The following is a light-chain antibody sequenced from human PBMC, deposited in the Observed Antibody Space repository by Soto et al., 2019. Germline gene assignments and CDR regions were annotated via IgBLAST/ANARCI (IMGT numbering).Light chain of an antibody. V-gene: IGKV3-15*01. Sequence: EIVMTQSPGTLSVSPGERATLSCRASQSVSSNLAWYQQKPGQAPRLLIYGASTRATGVPARFSGSRSGTEFTLTINGLQSEDFAVYYCQRYNNWPLNFGGGTKVDIK. CDR2: GAS. CDR3: QRYNNWPLN. J-gene: IGKJ4*01. CDR1: QSVSSN.